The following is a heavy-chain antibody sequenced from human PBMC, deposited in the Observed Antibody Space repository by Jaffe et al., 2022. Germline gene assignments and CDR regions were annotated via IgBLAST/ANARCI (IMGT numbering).Heavy chain of an antibody. CDR2: ININSGDP. CDR1: GYAFNTYS. Sequence: QVQVVQSGSELKKPGASVTVSCKASGYAFNTYSINWVRQAPGQGLEWMGWININSGDPTYAPGFTGRFVFSLDTSVSTAFLHISSLKADDTAVYYCARSSTDWVDAFDVWGQGTMVNVSS. V-gene: IGHV7-4-1*02. J-gene: IGHJ3*01. CDR3: ARSSTDWVDAFDV. D-gene: IGHD2-2*01.